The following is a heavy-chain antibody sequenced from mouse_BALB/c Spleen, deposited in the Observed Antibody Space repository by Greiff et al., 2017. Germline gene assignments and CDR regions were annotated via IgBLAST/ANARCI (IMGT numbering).Heavy chain of an antibody. D-gene: IGHD1-2*01. V-gene: IGHV2-9*02. CDR1: GFSLTSYG. J-gene: IGHJ1*01. CDR3: ATITTATNFDV. Sequence: VKLMESGPGLVAPSQSLSITCTVSGFSLTSYGVHWVRQPPGKGLEWLGVIWAGGSTNYNSALMSRLSISKDNSKSQVFLKMNSLQTDDTAMYYCATITTATNFDVWGAGTTVTVSS. CDR2: IWAGGST.